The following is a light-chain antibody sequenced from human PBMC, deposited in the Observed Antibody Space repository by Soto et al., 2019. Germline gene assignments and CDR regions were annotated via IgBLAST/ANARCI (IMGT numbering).Light chain of an antibody. Sequence: EIVLTQSPATLSLSPGERATLSCRASQGVSSYLAWYQQKPGQAPKLLIYDASTRATGIPARFSGSGSGTDFTLTISSLETEDFAVYYSQQRSNWPTFGGGTKVDIK. CDR2: DAS. J-gene: IGKJ4*01. CDR3: QQRSNWPT. V-gene: IGKV3-11*01. CDR1: QGVSSY.